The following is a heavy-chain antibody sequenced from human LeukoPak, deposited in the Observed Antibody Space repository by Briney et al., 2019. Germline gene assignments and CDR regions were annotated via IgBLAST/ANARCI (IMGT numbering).Heavy chain of an antibody. D-gene: IGHD3-10*01. CDR1: GGSISSYY. V-gene: IGHV4-59*08. CDR3: ARLWFGAYYFDY. Sequence: SETLSRTCTVSGGSISSYYWSWIRQPPGKGLEWIGYIYYSGSTNYNPSLKGRVTISVDTSKNQFSLKLNSVTAADTAVYYCARLWFGAYYFDYWGQGTLVTVSS. CDR2: IYYSGST. J-gene: IGHJ4*02.